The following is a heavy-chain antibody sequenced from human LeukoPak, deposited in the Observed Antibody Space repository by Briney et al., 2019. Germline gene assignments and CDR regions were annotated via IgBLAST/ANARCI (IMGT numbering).Heavy chain of an antibody. CDR2: FDPEDGET. CDR3: ATMRAYCGGDCQFFDY. D-gene: IGHD2-21*02. CDR1: GYTLTELS. Sequence: ASVKVSCKVSGYTLTELSMHWVRQAPGKGLEWMGGFDPEDGETIYAQKFQGRVTMTEDTSTDTAYMELSSLRPEDTAVYYCATMRAYCGGDCQFFDYWGQGTLVTVSS. V-gene: IGHV1-24*01. J-gene: IGHJ4*02.